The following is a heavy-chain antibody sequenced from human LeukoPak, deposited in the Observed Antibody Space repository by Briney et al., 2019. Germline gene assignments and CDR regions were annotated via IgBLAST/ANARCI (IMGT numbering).Heavy chain of an antibody. CDR1: GGSISSSSYY. CDR3: ARHRDTAMAPFDY. CDR2: IYYSGST. J-gene: IGHJ4*02. D-gene: IGHD5-18*01. Sequence: SETLSLTCTVSGGSISSSSYYWGWIRQPPGKGLEWIGSIYYSGSTYYNPSLKSRVTTSVDTSKNQFSLKLSSVTAADTAVYYCARHRDTAMAPFDYWGQGTLVTVSS. V-gene: IGHV4-39*01.